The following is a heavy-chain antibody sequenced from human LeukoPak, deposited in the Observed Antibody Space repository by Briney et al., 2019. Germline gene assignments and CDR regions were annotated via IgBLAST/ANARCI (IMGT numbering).Heavy chain of an antibody. CDR2: INHSGST. Sequence: PSETLSLTCAVYGGSFSGYYWSWIRQPPGKGLEWIGEINHSGSTNYNPSLKSRVTISVDTSKNQFSLKLSSVTAADTAVYYCARGLGIVVVVAATPLWWFDPWGQGTLVTVSS. CDR3: ARGLGIVVVVAATPLWWFDP. CDR1: GGSFSGYY. D-gene: IGHD2-15*01. V-gene: IGHV4-34*01. J-gene: IGHJ5*02.